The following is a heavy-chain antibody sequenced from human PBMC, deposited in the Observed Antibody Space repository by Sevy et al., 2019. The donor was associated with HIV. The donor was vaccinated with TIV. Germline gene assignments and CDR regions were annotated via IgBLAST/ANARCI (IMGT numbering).Heavy chain of an antibody. D-gene: IGHD2-8*02. J-gene: IGHJ3*01. CDR2: IHPYGSER. CDR3: ARPMGYCSGPTCRGIGAFDV. Sequence: GGSLRLSCAASGLMFGDYWMSWVRQAPGKGLEWVANIHPYGSERYYLDSLKGRFTISRDNAKNSLDLELNSLRADDSAVYYCARPMGYCSGPTCRGIGAFDVWGQGTVVTVSS. CDR1: GLMFGDYW. V-gene: IGHV3-7*01.